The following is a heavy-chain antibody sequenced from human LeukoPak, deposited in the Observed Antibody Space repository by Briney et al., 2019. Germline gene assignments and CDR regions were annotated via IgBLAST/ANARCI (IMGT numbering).Heavy chain of an antibody. CDR2: INHSGST. D-gene: IGHD2-2*01. CDR3: ARVRYCSSTSCYGLGWLDY. Sequence: SETLSLTCAVYGGSFSGYYWSWIRQPPGKGLEWIGEINHSGSTNYNPSLKSRVTISVDTSKNQFSLKLSSVTAADTAVYYCARVRYCSSTSCYGLGWLDYWGQGTLATVSS. CDR1: GGSFSGYY. V-gene: IGHV4-34*01. J-gene: IGHJ4*02.